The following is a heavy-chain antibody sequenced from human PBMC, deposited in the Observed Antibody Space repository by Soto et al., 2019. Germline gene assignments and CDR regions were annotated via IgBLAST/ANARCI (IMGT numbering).Heavy chain of an antibody. Sequence: GGSLRLSCAAPGFNFSSYGMHWVRQAPGKGLEWVAVISFDGTDKYYADSVKGRFTISRDNSKNTLYLQMNSLRAEDTAIYYCAKNIGILTGPPDYWGQGTLVTVSS. CDR3: AKNIGILTGPPDY. J-gene: IGHJ4*02. V-gene: IGHV3-30*18. CDR2: ISFDGTDK. D-gene: IGHD3-9*01. CDR1: GFNFSSYG.